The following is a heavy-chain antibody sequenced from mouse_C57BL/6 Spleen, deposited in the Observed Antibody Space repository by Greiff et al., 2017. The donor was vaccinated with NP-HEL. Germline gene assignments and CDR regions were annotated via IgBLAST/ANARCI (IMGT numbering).Heavy chain of an antibody. V-gene: IGHV1-50*01. J-gene: IGHJ4*01. CDR1: GYTFTSYW. D-gene: IGHD2-5*01. CDR2: IDPSDSYT. Sequence: QVQLQQPGAELVKPGASVKLSCKASGYTFTSYWMQWVKQRPGQGLEWIGEIDPSDSYTNYNQKFKGKATLTVDTSSSTAYMQLSSLTSEDSAVYYCARGDYSNPYAMDYWGQGTSVTVSS. CDR3: ARGDYSNPYAMDY.